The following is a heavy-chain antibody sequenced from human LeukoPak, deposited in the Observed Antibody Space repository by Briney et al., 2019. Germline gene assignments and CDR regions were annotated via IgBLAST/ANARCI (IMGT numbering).Heavy chain of an antibody. D-gene: IGHD3-10*01. Sequence: PGGSLRLSCAASGFTFSSHSMSWVRQAPGKGLEWVSSISSRTSYIYYADSVKGRFTISRDNAKNSLYLQMNSLRAEDTAVYYCARSYYYGSGSYFALDYWGQGTLVTVSS. V-gene: IGHV3-21*01. CDR2: ISSRTSYI. CDR3: ARSYYYGSGSYFALDY. J-gene: IGHJ4*02. CDR1: GFTFSSHS.